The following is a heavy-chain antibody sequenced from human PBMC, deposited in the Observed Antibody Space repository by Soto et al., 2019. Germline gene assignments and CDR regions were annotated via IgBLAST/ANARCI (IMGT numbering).Heavy chain of an antibody. CDR2: IYHSGST. V-gene: IGHV4-30-2*01. D-gene: IGHD2-21*02. Sequence: SETLSLTCAVSGGSISSGGYSWSWIRQPPGKGLEWIGYIYHSGSTYYSPSLKSRVTISVDRSKNQFSLKLSSVTAADTAVYYCASVTDYWGQGTLVTVSS. CDR3: ASVTDY. J-gene: IGHJ4*02. CDR1: GGSISSGGYS.